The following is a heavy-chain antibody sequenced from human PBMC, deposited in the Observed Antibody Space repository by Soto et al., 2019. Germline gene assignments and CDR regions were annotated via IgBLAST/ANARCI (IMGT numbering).Heavy chain of an antibody. J-gene: IGHJ5*02. D-gene: IGHD3-3*01. CDR1: GGSISCYY. CDR3: ATSYYDFWSGSFDP. CDR2: IYYSGST. V-gene: IGHV4-59*08. Sequence: QVQLQESGPGLVKPSETLSLTCTVSGGSISCYYWSWIRQPPGKGLEWIGYIYYSGSTNYNPSLKSRVTISVDTSKNQFSLKLSSVTAADTAVYYCATSYYDFWSGSFDPWGQGTLVTVSS.